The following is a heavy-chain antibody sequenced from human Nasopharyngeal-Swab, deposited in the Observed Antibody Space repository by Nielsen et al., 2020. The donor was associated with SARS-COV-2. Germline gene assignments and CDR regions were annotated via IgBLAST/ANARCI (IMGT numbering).Heavy chain of an antibody. Sequence: SQTLSLTCAVSGGSFSGYYWSWIRQPPGKGLEWIGEINHSGSTNYNPSLKSRVTISVDTSKNQFSLKLSSVTAADTAVYYCASPQYSSSYHEGVWGKGTTVTVSS. D-gene: IGHD6-13*01. CDR1: GGSFSGYY. V-gene: IGHV4-34*01. CDR2: INHSGST. CDR3: ASPQYSSSYHEGV. J-gene: IGHJ6*04.